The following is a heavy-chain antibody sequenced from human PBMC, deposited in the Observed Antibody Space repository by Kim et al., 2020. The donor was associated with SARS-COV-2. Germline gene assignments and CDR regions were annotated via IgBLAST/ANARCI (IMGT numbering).Heavy chain of an antibody. V-gene: IGHV1-2*05. D-gene: IGHD6-13*01. CDR2: INPNIGGT. J-gene: IGHJ5*02. CDR3: ARGYSSTWSDH. CDR1: GYTFTDYY. Sequence: ASVKVSCKASGYTFTDYYMHWVRQAPGQGLEWMGRINPNIGGTNYAQKFQGRVTMTRDTSISTAYMELSRLRSDDTGVYYCARGYSSTWSDHWGQGTLVTVSS.